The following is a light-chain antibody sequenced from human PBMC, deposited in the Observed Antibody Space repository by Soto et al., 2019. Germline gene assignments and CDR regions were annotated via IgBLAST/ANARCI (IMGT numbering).Light chain of an antibody. Sequence: DIQMTQSPSTLSASVGYIFTITWRASQSISSWLAWYQQKPGKAPKLLIYDASSLESGVPSRFSGSGSGTEFTLTISSLQPDDFATYYCQQYNSYSWTFGQGTKVDI. CDR3: QQYNSYSWT. J-gene: IGKJ1*01. CDR1: QSISSW. V-gene: IGKV1-5*01. CDR2: DAS.